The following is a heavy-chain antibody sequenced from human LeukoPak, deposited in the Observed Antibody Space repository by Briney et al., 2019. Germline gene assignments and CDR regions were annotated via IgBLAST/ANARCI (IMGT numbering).Heavy chain of an antibody. D-gene: IGHD3-16*01. J-gene: IGHJ4*02. V-gene: IGHV3-33*08. CDR3: ARDGGSGFWNYFDY. CDR2: IWYDGSNK. CDR1: GFSFTNYD. Sequence: PGGSLRLSCVASGFSFTNYDIHWVRQAPGKGLEWVAVIWYDGSNKYYADSVKGRFTISRDNSKDTLYLQMNSLRAEDTAVYYCARDGGSGFWNYFDYWGQGTLVTVSS.